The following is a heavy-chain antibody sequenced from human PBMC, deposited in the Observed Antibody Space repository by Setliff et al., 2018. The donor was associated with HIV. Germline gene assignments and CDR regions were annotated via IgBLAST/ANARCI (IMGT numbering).Heavy chain of an antibody. J-gene: IGHJ5*02. Sequence: ASVQVSCKTSGYTFTDYAIHWVRQAPGQRLEWMGWINGGNGKTEYSQKYQGRVTITRDTSASTDYMELRSLRSEDTAVYYCARDSESYRSGWYLGAHWFDPWGQGTLVTVSS. V-gene: IGHV1-3*01. D-gene: IGHD6-19*01. CDR3: ARDSESYRSGWYLGAHWFDP. CDR2: INGGNGKT. CDR1: GYTFTDYA.